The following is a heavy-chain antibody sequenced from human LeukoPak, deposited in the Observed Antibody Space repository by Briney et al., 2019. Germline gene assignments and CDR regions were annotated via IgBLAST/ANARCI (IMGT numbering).Heavy chain of an antibody. V-gene: IGHV5-51*01. CDR2: IYPADSDT. J-gene: IGHJ4*02. Sequence: GESLKISCKGSGYSFASYWIGWVRQMPGKGLECMGIIYPADSDTRYSPSFQGQVTISADKSISTAYLQWNSLKASDTAMYYCAGAPIAAPTVWGQGTLVTVSS. CDR1: GYSFASYW. CDR3: AGAPIAAPTV. D-gene: IGHD6-13*01.